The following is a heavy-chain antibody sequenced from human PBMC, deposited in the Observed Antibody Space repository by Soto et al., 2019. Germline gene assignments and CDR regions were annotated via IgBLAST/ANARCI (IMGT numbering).Heavy chain of an antibody. CDR3: ARDRRPFSSSSGLDP. Sequence: SETLSLTCTVSGGSVSSGSYYWSWIRQSPGKGLEWLGYIDYSGITNYNPSLKSRATISADTSKNQFSLKVSSVTAADTAVYYCARDRRPFSSSSGLDPWGEGTLVTVSP. CDR2: IDYSGIT. D-gene: IGHD6-6*01. V-gene: IGHV4-61*01. CDR1: GGSVSSGSYY. J-gene: IGHJ5*02.